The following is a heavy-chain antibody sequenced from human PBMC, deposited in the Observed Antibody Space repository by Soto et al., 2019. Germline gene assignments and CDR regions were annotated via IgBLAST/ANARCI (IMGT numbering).Heavy chain of an antibody. V-gene: IGHV1-69*01. D-gene: IGHD3-3*01. Sequence: QVQLVQSGAEVKKPGSSVKVSCKASGGTFSSYAISWVRQAPGQGLEWMGGIIPIFGTATYAQKFQGRVTITADESTSTAYMELSSLRSEDTAVYYCASSGVVFASYYYYYYGMDVWGQGTTVTVSS. CDR1: GGTFSSYA. CDR3: ASSGVVFASYYYYYYGMDV. J-gene: IGHJ6*02. CDR2: IIPIFGTA.